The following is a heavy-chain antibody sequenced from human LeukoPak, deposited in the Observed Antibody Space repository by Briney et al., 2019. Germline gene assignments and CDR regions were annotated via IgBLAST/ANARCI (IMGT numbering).Heavy chain of an antibody. CDR2: ISVYNDNT. J-gene: IGHJ4*02. CDR3: ARVAYRSGWYYDN. Sequence: GASVKVSCKASGYTFTNFGISWVRQAPGQGLEWMGWISVYNDNTNYAQKLQGRVTMTPETSTSTAYMELRSLRSDDTAVYYCARVAYRSGWYYDNWGQGTLVTVSS. V-gene: IGHV1-18*01. CDR1: GYTFTNFG. D-gene: IGHD6-19*01.